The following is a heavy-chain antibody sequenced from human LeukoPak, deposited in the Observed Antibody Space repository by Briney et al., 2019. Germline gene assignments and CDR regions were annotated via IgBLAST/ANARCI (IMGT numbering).Heavy chain of an antibody. CDR3: ARDREAARPNWFDP. Sequence: GASVKVSCKASGYTFTTYGLSWVRQAPGQGLEWMGWISVYNGNTDYAQKFQGRATMTTDTATSTAYMELRSLRSDDTAVYYCARDREAARPNWFDPWGQGTLVTVSS. CDR2: ISVYNGNT. J-gene: IGHJ5*02. D-gene: IGHD6-6*01. V-gene: IGHV1-18*01. CDR1: GYTFTTYG.